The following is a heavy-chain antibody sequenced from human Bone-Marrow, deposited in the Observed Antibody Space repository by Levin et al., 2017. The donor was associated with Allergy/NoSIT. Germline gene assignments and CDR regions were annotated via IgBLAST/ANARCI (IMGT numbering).Heavy chain of an antibody. J-gene: IGHJ3*02. D-gene: IGHD5-18*01. CDR2: ISYDGSNK. CDR1: GFTFSSYA. CDR3: ARGPSLAMIDI. V-gene: IGHV3-30*04. Sequence: GGSLRLSCAASGFTFSSYAMHWVRQAPGKGLEWVAVISYDGSNKYYADSVKGRFTISRDNSKNTLYLQMNSLRAEDTAVYYCARGPSLAMIDIWGQGTMVTVSS.